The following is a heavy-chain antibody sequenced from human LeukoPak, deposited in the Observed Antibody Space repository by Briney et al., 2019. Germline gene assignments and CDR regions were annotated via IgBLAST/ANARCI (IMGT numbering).Heavy chain of an antibody. CDR1: GGSISSSYYY. Sequence: SETLSLTCTVSGGSISSSYYYWGWVRQPPGKGLEWIGSLYYSGWSAYYNPSLKSRVTISVDTSKNQFSLKLNSVTAADTAVYYCARLGCSSASCYPGNWGQGTLVTVSS. CDR3: ARLGCSSASCYPGN. J-gene: IGHJ4*02. V-gene: IGHV4-39*01. CDR2: LYYSGWSA. D-gene: IGHD2-2*01.